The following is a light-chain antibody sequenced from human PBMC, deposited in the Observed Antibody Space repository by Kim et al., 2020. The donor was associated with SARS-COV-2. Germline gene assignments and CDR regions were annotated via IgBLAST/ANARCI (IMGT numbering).Light chain of an antibody. Sequence: DIQLTQSPSFLSASVGDRVTITCRASQGISSYLAWYQQKPGKAPNLLIYAASSLQSGVPSRFSGSGSGTDFTLTISSLQPEDFATYYCQQSHTAPLLTFGGGTKVDIK. CDR2: AAS. J-gene: IGKJ4*01. V-gene: IGKV1-39*01. CDR3: QQSHTAPLLT. CDR1: QGISSY.